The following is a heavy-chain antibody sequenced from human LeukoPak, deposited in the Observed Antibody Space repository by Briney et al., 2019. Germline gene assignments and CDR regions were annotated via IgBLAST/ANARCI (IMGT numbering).Heavy chain of an antibody. J-gene: IGHJ4*02. V-gene: IGHV3-66*01. Sequence: GGSLSLSCAPSGFTVSITYMSWVRQAPGEGLEWLSVIYSGGSTYCADSVKGRFTISRDNSKNTLYLQVNRLKAGDTAVDNCARDLIYDSTLNWGQGTLVTVSS. CDR1: GFTVSITY. CDR3: ARDLIYDSTLN. CDR2: IYSGGST. D-gene: IGHD3-22*01.